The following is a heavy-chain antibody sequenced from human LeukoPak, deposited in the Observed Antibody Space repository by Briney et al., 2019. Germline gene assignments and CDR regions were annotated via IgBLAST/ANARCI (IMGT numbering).Heavy chain of an antibody. CDR1: GFTLNNYW. V-gene: IGHV3-21*01. CDR3: ARDLGNTMVRVNNDY. Sequence: GGSLRLSCAASGFTLNNYWMSWVRQAPGKGLEWVSSISSSSSYIYYADSVKGRFTISRDNAKNSLYLQMNSLRAEDTAVYYCARDLGNTMVRVNNDYWGQGTLVTVSS. D-gene: IGHD3-10*01. J-gene: IGHJ4*02. CDR2: ISSSSSYI.